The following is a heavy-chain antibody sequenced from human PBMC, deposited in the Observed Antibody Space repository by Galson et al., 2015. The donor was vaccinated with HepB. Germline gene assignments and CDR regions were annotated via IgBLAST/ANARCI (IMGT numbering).Heavy chain of an antibody. J-gene: IGHJ4*02. D-gene: IGHD3-22*01. CDR3: ARDRGYYDSSGHYYSGGLDY. CDR1: GDTFSSYW. V-gene: IGHV3-74*01. CDR2: INTDGSIR. Sequence: SLRLSCADSGDTFSSYWVHWVRQAPGKGLVWVSHINTDGSIRDHADSVKGRFTISRDNARSTLYLQMNSLRVEDTAIYYCARDRGYYDSSGHYYSGGLDYWGQGTLVTVSS.